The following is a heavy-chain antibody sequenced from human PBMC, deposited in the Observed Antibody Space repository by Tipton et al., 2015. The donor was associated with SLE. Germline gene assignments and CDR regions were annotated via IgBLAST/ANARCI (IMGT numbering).Heavy chain of an antibody. CDR2: ISSSGSTI. V-gene: IGHV3-11*01. Sequence: SLRLSCAASGFTFCDYYMSWIRQAPGKGLEWVSYISSSGSTIYYADSVKGRFTVSRDNAKNSLYLQMNSLRAEDTAVYYRARDGGAMVVSRAFCYGMDVWAQCTTGTVSS. CDR3: ARDGGAMVVSRAFCYGMDV. J-gene: IGHJ6*02. CDR1: GFTFCDYY. D-gene: IGHD2-15*01.